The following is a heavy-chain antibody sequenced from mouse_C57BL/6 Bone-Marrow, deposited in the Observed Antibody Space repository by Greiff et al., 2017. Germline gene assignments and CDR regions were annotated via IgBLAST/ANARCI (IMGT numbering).Heavy chain of an antibody. CDR3: ARSPLLLYYFDY. D-gene: IGHD2-12*01. J-gene: IGHJ2*01. Sequence: VMLVESGAELARPGASVKLSCKASGYTFTSYGISWVKQRTGQGLEWIGEIYPRSGNTYYNEKFKGKATLTADKSSSTAYMELRSLTSEDSAVYFCARSPLLLYYFDYWGQGTTLTVSS. V-gene: IGHV1-81*01. CDR2: IYPRSGNT. CDR1: GYTFTSYG.